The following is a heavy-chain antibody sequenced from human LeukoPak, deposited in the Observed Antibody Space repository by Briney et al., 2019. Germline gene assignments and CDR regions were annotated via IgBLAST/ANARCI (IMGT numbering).Heavy chain of an antibody. D-gene: IGHD3-10*01. J-gene: IGHJ4*02. V-gene: IGHV4-59*01. CDR2: IYYSGNT. CDR1: RGSIRSYY. CDR3: ATDNSYGSGSYYT. Sequence: PSETLSLTCTVSRGSIRSYYWNWIRQPPGKGLEWIGYIYYSGNTNYNPSLRSRVTISVDTSKNQFSLKLSSVTAADTAVYYCATDNSYGSGSYYTWGQGTLVTVSS.